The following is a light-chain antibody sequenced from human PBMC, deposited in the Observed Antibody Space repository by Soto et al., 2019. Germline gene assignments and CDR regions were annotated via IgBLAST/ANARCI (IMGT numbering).Light chain of an antibody. Sequence: IQLTQSPSSLSASVGYRFTITCRASQGIGSYLAWYQQKPGEAPKLLIFAASTLQSGVPSRFSGSGSGTEFTLTITSLLPDDCATYYCQHYSLYSPWKFGQGTKVDIK. V-gene: IGKV1-9*01. CDR3: QHYSLYSPWK. CDR2: AAS. CDR1: QGIGSY. J-gene: IGKJ1*01.